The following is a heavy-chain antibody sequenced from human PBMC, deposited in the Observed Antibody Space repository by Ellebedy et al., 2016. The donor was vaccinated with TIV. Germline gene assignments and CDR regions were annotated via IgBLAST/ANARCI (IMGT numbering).Heavy chain of an antibody. CDR1: GGSISSGGYY. J-gene: IGHJ5*02. D-gene: IGHD2-15*01. Sequence: SETLSLTXTVSGGSISSGGYYWSWIRQHPGKGLEWIGYIYYSGSTYYNPSLKSRVTISVDTSKNQFSLKLSSVTAADTAVYYCARDFPGYCSGGSCSWNWFDPWGQGTLVTVSS. V-gene: IGHV4-31*03. CDR3: ARDFPGYCSGGSCSWNWFDP. CDR2: IYYSGST.